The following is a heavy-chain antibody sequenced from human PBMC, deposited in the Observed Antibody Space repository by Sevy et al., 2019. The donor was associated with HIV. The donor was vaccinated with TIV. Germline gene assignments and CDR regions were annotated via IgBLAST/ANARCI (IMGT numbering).Heavy chain of an antibody. D-gene: IGHD3-3*01. V-gene: IGHV1-18*01. J-gene: IGHJ6*02. Sequence: ASVKVSCKASGYSFRNYGISWVRQAPGQGLEWMRWISDYYGDTDYAQNFQGRLTMTTDTSTSTAYMELRSLRSDDTAVYVCARKDFVSNLHFYSGMDVWGQGTTVTVSS. CDR2: ISDYYGDT. CDR1: GYSFRNYG. CDR3: ARKDFVSNLHFYSGMDV.